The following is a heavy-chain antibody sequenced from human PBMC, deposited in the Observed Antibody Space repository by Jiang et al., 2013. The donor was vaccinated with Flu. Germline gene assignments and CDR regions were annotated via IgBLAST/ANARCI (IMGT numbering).Heavy chain of an antibody. CDR2: INPSGGST. J-gene: IGHJ4*02. CDR3: ARGVIAVAALDY. V-gene: IGHV1-46*01. D-gene: IGHD6-19*01. Sequence: QGLEWMGIINPSGGSTSYAQKFQGRVTMTRDTSTSTVYMELSSLRSEDTAVYYCARGVIAVAALDYWGQGTLVTVSS.